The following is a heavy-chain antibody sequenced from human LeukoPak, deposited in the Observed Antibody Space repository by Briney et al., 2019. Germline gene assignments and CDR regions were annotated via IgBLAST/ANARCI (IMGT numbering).Heavy chain of an antibody. J-gene: IGHJ4*02. Sequence: GGSLGLSCAASGFTFSSYGMHWVRQAPGKGLEWVAFIRYDGSNKYYADSVKGRFTISRDNSKNTLYLQMNSLRAEDTAVYYCAKDGHCSSTSCYRWGYFDYWGQGTLVTVSS. CDR1: GFTFSSYG. V-gene: IGHV3-30*02. D-gene: IGHD2-2*02. CDR2: IRYDGSNK. CDR3: AKDGHCSSTSCYRWGYFDY.